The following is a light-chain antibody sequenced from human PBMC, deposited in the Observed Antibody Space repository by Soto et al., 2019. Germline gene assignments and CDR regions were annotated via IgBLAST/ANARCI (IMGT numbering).Light chain of an antibody. CDR2: GAS. Sequence: EIVMTQSPATLSVSPGERAILSCRASKRINNNLAWYQQKPGQAPRLLIYGASTRATGVPARFSGSGSGTEFTLSISSLQSEDFAIYYCQQYNNWPPLTFGGGTKVEIK. CDR1: KRINNN. V-gene: IGKV3-15*01. CDR3: QQYNNWPPLT. J-gene: IGKJ4*01.